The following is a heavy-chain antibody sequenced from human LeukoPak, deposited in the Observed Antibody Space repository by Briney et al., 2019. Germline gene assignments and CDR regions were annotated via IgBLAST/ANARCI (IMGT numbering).Heavy chain of an antibody. V-gene: IGHV4-30-4*08. CDR2: IYYSGNT. D-gene: IGHD3-16*02. CDR3: ARDIAGPNYLDS. CDR1: GGPIRSGEYY. J-gene: IGHJ4*02. Sequence: NPSETLSLTCTVSGGPIRSGEYYWSWIRQPPGKGLQWIGYIYYSGNTFYNPSLKSRVTISVDTSKNQFSLKLSSVTAADTAVYYCARDIAGPNYLDSWGQGALVTVSS.